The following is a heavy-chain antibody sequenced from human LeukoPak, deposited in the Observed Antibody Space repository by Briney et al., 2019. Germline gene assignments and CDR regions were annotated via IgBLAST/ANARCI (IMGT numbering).Heavy chain of an antibody. J-gene: IGHJ5*02. CDR3: TLEGSLQLRLDNWFDP. V-gene: IGHV1-2*02. Sequence: GASVKVSCKASGYIFTGYYVQWVRQAPGQGLEWMGWISPDSGGTHYAQKFQGRVTMTRDTSISTAFMELSRLGSDDTAVYYCTLEGSLQLRLDNWFDPWGQGTLVTVSS. CDR1: GYIFTGYY. D-gene: IGHD1-1*01. CDR2: ISPDSGGT.